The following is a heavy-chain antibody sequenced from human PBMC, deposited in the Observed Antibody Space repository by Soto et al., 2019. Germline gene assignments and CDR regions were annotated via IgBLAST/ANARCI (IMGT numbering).Heavy chain of an antibody. D-gene: IGHD2-8*01. J-gene: IGHJ4*02. CDR3: ARPHYPGCINAVCYPLDY. V-gene: IGHV1-46*01. Sequence: QVQLVQSGAEVKKPGASVKISCKASGYTFTSYYMHWVRQAPGQGLEWMGIINPSGGSTNYAQKLQRRDAMNSDPSTSTVYTQLNRLRSEDTPVYYCARPHYPGCINAVCYPLDYWGQETMVSV. CDR1: GYTFTSYY. CDR2: INPSGGST.